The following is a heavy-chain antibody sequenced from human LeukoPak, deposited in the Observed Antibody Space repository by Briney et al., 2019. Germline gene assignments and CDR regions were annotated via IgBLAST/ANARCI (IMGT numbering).Heavy chain of an antibody. J-gene: IGHJ4*02. D-gene: IGHD6-13*01. CDR2: INPNSGGT. Sequence: ASVKVSCKASGYTFTGYYMNWVRQAPGQGLEWMGWINPNSGGTNYAQKFQGRVTMTRDTSISTAYMELSRLRSDDTAVYYCARTSNRYSSSWYYFDYWGQGTLVTVSS. CDR3: ARTSNRYSSSWYYFDY. CDR1: GYTFTGYY. V-gene: IGHV1-2*02.